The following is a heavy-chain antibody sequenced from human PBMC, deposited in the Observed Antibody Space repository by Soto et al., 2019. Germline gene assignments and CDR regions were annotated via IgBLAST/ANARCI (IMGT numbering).Heavy chain of an antibody. CDR2: IWYDGSNK. CDR1: GFTFSSYG. CDR3: ARDKAPLGYYFDY. D-gene: IGHD7-27*01. J-gene: IGHJ4*02. Sequence: GGSLRLSCAASGFTFSSYGMHWVRQAPGKGLEWVAVIWYDGSNKYYADSVKGRFTISRDNSKNTLYLQMNSLRAEDTAVYYCARDKAPLGYYFDYWGQGTLVTVSS. V-gene: IGHV3-33*01.